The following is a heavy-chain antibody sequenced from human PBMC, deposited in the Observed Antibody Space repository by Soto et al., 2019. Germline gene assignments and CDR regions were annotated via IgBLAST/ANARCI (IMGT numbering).Heavy chain of an antibody. J-gene: IGHJ6*02. V-gene: IGHV1-69*13. CDR2: IIPIFGTA. CDR3: ARGYQEWELPPRWVYYYYYGMDV. CDR1: GGTFSSYA. D-gene: IGHD1-26*01. Sequence: SVKVSCKASGGTFSSYAISWVRQAPGQGLEWMGGIIPIFGTANYAQKFQGRVTITADESTSTAYMELSSLRSEDTAVYYCARGYQEWELPPRWVYYYYYGMDVWGQGTTVTVS.